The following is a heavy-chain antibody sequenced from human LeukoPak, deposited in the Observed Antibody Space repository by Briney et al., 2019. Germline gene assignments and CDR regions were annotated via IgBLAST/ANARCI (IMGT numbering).Heavy chain of an antibody. J-gene: IGHJ5*02. CDR2: IYYSWCF. Sequence: SETLSLTCSVSGGSISSYYWSWIRQPPGKGLEWIGYIYYSWCFNYNSSRMSRVTISVDTSKNQFSLKLSSVTAADTAVYYCAREAYYDFWSGRNWFDPWGQGTLVTVSS. V-gene: IGHV4-59*01. CDR3: AREAYYDFWSGRNWFDP. CDR1: GGSISSYY. D-gene: IGHD3-3*01.